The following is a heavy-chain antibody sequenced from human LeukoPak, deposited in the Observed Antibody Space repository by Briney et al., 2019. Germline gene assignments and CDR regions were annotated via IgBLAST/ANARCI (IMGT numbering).Heavy chain of an antibody. CDR3: AGCSTVTTYYYSYYMDI. V-gene: IGHV3-7*01. CDR2: IKQDGSEK. CDR1: GFTFSSFA. D-gene: IGHD4-17*01. J-gene: IGHJ6*03. Sequence: TGESLRLSCTVSGFTFSSFAMSWVRQAPGKGMEWVANIKQDGSEKYYVDSVKGRFTISRDNAKNSLYLQMNSLRAEDTAVYYCAGCSTVTTYYYSYYMDIWGKGTTVTVSS.